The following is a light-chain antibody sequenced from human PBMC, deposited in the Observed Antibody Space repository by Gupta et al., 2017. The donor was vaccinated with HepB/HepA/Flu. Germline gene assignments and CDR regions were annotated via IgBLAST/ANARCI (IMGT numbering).Light chain of an antibody. CDR2: GAS. CDR1: QSVSSTY. V-gene: IGKV3-20*01. Sequence: EIVLTQSPGTLSLSPGERATLSCRASQSVSSTYLAWYQQKPGQAPRLLIYGASSRATGIPDRCSGSGSGTDFTLTISRLEPEDFAVYYGQHYGSASFTFGGGTKVEIK. J-gene: IGKJ4*01. CDR3: QHYGSASFT.